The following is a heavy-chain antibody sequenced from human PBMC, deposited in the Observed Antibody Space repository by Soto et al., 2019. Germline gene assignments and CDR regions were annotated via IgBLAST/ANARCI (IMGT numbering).Heavy chain of an antibody. CDR1: GGTFSSYA. CDR2: IIPIFGTA. CDR3: ARGGYGPGGYFDY. J-gene: IGHJ4*02. Sequence: ASVKVSCKASGGTFSSYAISWVRQAPGQGLEWMGGIIPIFGTANYAQKFQGRVTITADESTSTAYRELSSLRSEDTAVYYCARGGYGPGGYFDYWGQGTLVTVSS. D-gene: IGHD4-17*01. V-gene: IGHV1-69*13.